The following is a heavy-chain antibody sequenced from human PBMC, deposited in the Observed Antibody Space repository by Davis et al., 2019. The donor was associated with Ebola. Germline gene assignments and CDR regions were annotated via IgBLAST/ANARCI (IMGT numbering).Heavy chain of an antibody. D-gene: IGHD1-26*01. V-gene: IGHV3-30*03. CDR2: ISNNGGNK. CDR3: ARGPGEWELLVGMDV. J-gene: IGHJ6*02. CDR1: GFTLSSYG. Sequence: PGGSLRLSCAASGFTLSSYGMHWVRQAPGKGLEWVAGISNNGGNKYYADSVKGRFTIYRDNAKNSLYLQMNSLRAENTAVYYCARGPGEWELLVGMDVWGQGTTVTVSS.